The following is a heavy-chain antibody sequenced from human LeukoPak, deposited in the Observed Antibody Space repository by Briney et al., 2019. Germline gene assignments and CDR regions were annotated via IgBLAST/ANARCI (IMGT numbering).Heavy chain of an antibody. CDR3: ASTPGGNSVNFDY. V-gene: IGHV3-23*01. CDR1: GFTFSSYA. J-gene: IGHJ4*02. CDR2: ISGGGGTT. Sequence: PGGSLRLSCAASGFTFSSYAMSWVRQAPGKGLEWVSAISGGGGTTYYADSVKGRFTISRDNSKNTLYLQMNSLRAEDTAVYYCASTPGGNSVNFDYWGQGTLVTVSS. D-gene: IGHD2-21*02.